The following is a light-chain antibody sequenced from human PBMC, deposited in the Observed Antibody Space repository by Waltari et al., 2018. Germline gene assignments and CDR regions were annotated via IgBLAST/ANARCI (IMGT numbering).Light chain of an antibody. CDR3: QQYYTTPYT. CDR2: WAP. V-gene: IGKV4-1*01. Sequence: DIVMTQSPDSLAVSLGERATINCRSSQNVLFSSNNKNYLAWYQQKPGQPPTLPIYWAPTRKSGVPDRFSGSGSGTDFTLTISRLHAEDVAIYYCQQYYTTPYTFGQGTKLEIK. CDR1: QNVLFSSNNKNY. J-gene: IGKJ2*01.